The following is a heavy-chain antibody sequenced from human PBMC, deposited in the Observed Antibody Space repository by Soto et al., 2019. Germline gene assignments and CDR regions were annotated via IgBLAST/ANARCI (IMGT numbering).Heavy chain of an antibody. D-gene: IGHD1-26*01. V-gene: IGHV3-23*01. Sequence: GGSLRLSCAASGFTFSSYAMSWVRQAPGKGLEWVSAISGSGGSTYYADSVKGRFTISRDNSKNTLYLQMNSLRAEDTAVYYCAKDSEWELLPYYYGMDVWGQGTTVTVSS. CDR1: GFTFSSYA. J-gene: IGHJ6*02. CDR2: ISGSGGST. CDR3: AKDSEWELLPYYYGMDV.